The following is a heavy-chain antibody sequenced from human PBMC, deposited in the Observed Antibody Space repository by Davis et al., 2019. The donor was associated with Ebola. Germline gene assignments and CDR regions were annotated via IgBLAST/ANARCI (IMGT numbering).Heavy chain of an antibody. D-gene: IGHD3-9*01. J-gene: IGHJ6*04. CDR3: ARGDSGDDIILYYYYIMDV. V-gene: IGHV1-2*06. Sequence: AASVKVSCKASGYTFTGYYMHWVRQAPGQGLEWMGRINPNSGGTNYAQKFQGRVTMTRDTSISTAYMELSGLRSDDTAIYYCARGDSGDDIILYYYYIMDVWGKGTTVTVSS. CDR2: INPNSGGT. CDR1: GYTFTGYY.